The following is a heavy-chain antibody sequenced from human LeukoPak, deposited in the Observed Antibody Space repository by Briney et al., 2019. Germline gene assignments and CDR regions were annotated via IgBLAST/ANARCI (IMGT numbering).Heavy chain of an antibody. Sequence: SETLSLTCAVYGGSSSGYYWSWIRQPPGKGLEWIGEINHSGSTNYNPSLKSRVTISVDTSKNQFSLKLSSVTAADTAVYYCARTGTAMVKGVYYYYGMDVWGQGTTVTVSS. V-gene: IGHV4-34*01. CDR1: GGSSSGYY. J-gene: IGHJ6*02. CDR2: INHSGST. CDR3: ARTGTAMVKGVYYYYGMDV. D-gene: IGHD5-18*01.